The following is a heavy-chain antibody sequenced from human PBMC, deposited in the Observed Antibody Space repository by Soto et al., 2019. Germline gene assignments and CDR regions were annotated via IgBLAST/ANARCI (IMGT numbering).Heavy chain of an antibody. V-gene: IGHV4-30-4*01. CDR1: GGSISSGDYY. J-gene: IGHJ5*02. D-gene: IGHD1-26*01. CDR2: IYYSGST. Sequence: QVQLQESGPGLVKPSQTLSLTCTVSGGSISSGDYYWSWIRQPPGKGLEWIGYIYYSGSTYYNPSLKSRVTITVDTSKNQFSLKLSSVTAADTAVYYCARDAGSGSYSAWFDPWGQGTLVTVSS. CDR3: ARDAGSGSYSAWFDP.